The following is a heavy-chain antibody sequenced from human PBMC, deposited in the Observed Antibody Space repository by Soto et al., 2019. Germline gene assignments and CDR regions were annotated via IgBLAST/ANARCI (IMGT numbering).Heavy chain of an antibody. CDR2: IYYSGST. V-gene: IGHV4-30-4*01. J-gene: IGHJ3*02. CDR3: ARGFSGDAFDI. CDR1: GCSISSGDYY. Sequence: QVQLQESGPGLVKPSQTLSLTCTVSGCSISSGDYYWSWIRQPPGKGLEWIGYIYYSGSTYYNPSLKGRVSISVDTSKKQFSLKLSSVTAADTAVYYCARGFSGDAFDIWGQGTMVIVSS. D-gene: IGHD3-10*01.